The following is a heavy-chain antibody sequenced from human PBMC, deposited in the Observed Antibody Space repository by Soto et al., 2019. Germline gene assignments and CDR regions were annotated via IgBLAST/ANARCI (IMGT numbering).Heavy chain of an antibody. CDR3: AKFHGDYVIYYFDY. CDR1: GFTFSSYA. CDR2: ISGSGGST. J-gene: IGHJ4*02. V-gene: IGHV3-23*01. Sequence: GGSLRLSCAASGFTFSSYAMSWVRQAPGKGLEWVSAISGSGGSTYYADSVKGRFTISRDNSKNTLYLQMNSLRAEDTAVYYCAKFHGDYVIYYFDYWGREPWSPSPQ. D-gene: IGHD4-17*01.